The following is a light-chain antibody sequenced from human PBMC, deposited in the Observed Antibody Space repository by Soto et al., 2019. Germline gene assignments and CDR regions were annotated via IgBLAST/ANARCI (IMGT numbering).Light chain of an antibody. V-gene: IGLV2-11*01. J-gene: IGLJ2*01. CDR3: CSYAGSNTLL. CDR2: DVS. CDR1: SSDVGGYNY. Sequence: QYALTQPRSVSGSPGQSVTISCTGTSSDVGGYNYVSWYQQHPGKAPKLMIYDVSKRPSGVPDRFSGSKSGNTASLTISGLQAEDETDYYCCSYAGSNTLLFGGGTQLTVL.